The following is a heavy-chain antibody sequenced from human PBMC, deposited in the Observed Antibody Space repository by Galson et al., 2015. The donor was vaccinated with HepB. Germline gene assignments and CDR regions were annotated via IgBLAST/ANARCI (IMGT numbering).Heavy chain of an antibody. CDR1: GFTFNRFG. J-gene: IGHJ4*02. CDR2: TWYDGSEK. CDR3: ATELRHISGWFALDS. Sequence: SLRLSCAASGFTFNRFGMHWVRQAPGKGLEWVAVTWYDGSEKYYASSVKGRFSISRDNSKSTLYLQMNSLRAEDTAVYYCATELRHISGWFALDSWGQGTLVTVSS. V-gene: IGHV3-33*01. D-gene: IGHD6-19*01.